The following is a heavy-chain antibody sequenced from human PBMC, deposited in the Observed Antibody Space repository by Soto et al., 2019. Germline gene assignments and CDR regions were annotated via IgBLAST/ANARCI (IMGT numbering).Heavy chain of an antibody. CDR2: IYYSRST. V-gene: IGHV4-30-4*01. J-gene: IGHJ4*02. Sequence: QVQLQESGPGLVKPSQTLSLTCTVSGGSISSGDYYWSWIRQPPGKGLEWIGYIYYSRSTYYNPYPKIRVTISVDTSKLLSSLKLSSVTAADTAVYYCSRAVRGSYYEYWGQGTLVTVSS. CDR3: SRAVRGSYYEY. D-gene: IGHD1-26*01. CDR1: GGSISSGDYY.